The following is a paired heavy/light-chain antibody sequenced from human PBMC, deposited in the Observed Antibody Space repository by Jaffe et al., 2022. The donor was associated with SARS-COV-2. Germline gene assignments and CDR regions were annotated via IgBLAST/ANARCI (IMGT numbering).Light chain of an antibody. CDR1: QSLLHSDGKTY. Sequence: DIVMTQTPLSLSVTPGQPASISCKSSQSLLHSDGKTYLYWYLQKPGQPPQLLIYEVSNRFSGVPDRFSGSGSGTDFTLKISRVEAEDVGVYYCMQSIQGYTFGQGTKLEIK. CDR3: MQSIQGYT. J-gene: IGKJ2*01. CDR2: EVS. V-gene: IGKV2D-29*01.
Heavy chain of an antibody. CDR1: GGSISSSSYY. CDR2: IYYSGST. Sequence: QLQLQESGPGLVKPSETLSLTCTVSGGSISSSSYYWGWIRQPPGKGLEWIGSIYYSGSTYYNPSLKSRVTISVDTSKNQFSLKLSSVTAADTAVYYCASVKSYYYGSGPRGGWFDPWGQGTLVTVSS. V-gene: IGHV4-39*01. D-gene: IGHD3-10*01. CDR3: ASVKSYYYGSGPRGGWFDP. J-gene: IGHJ5*02.